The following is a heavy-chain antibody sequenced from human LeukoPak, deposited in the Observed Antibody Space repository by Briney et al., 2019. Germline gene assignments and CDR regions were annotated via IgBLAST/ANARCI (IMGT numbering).Heavy chain of an antibody. Sequence: GGSLRLSCAASGFTFSSYAMSWVRQAPGKGLEWVSAISGSGGSTYYADSVKGRFTISRDNSKNTLYLQMNSLRAEDTAVYYCAKDPMMVRGFTTTSGGQGTLGTVSS. J-gene: IGHJ4*02. D-gene: IGHD3-10*01. CDR1: GFTFSSYA. V-gene: IGHV3-23*01. CDR3: AKDPMMVRGFTTTS. CDR2: ISGSGGST.